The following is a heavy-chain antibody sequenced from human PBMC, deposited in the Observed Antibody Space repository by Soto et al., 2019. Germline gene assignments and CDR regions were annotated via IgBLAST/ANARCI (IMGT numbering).Heavy chain of an antibody. CDR1: GYTFTSYD. CDR3: ARDVPTTTVTTYHYYYGMDV. V-gene: IGHV1-8*01. CDR2: MNPNSGNT. D-gene: IGHD4-17*01. Sequence: ASVKVSCKASGYTFTSYDINWVRQATGQGLEWMGWMNPNSGNTGYAQKFQGRVTMTRNTSISTAYMELSSLRSEDTAVYYCARDVPTTTVTTYHYYYGMDVRGQGTTFTVSS. J-gene: IGHJ6*02.